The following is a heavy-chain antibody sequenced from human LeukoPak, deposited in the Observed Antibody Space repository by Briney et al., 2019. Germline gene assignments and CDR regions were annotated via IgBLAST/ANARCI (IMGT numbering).Heavy chain of an antibody. CDR2: IYTSGST. CDR1: GGSISSYY. CDR3: ARDEVDFWSGYYPGYYFDY. V-gene: IGHV4-4*07. J-gene: IGHJ4*02. Sequence: SETLSLTCTVSGGSISSYYWSWIRQPAGKGLEWIGRIYTSGSTNYNPSLKSRVTMSVDTSKNQFSLKLSSVTAADTAVYYCARDEVDFWSGYYPGYYFDYWGQGTLVTVSS. D-gene: IGHD3-3*01.